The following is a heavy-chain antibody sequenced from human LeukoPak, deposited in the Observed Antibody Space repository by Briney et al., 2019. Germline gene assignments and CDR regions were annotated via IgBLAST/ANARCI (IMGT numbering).Heavy chain of an antibody. Sequence: SETLSLTCTVSGGSISSYYWGWIRQPPGKGLGWIGEINHSGSTNYNPSLKSRVTISVDTSKNQFSLKLSSVTAADTAVYYCARRPYSSSSGGGYWGQGTLVTVSS. J-gene: IGHJ4*02. CDR2: INHSGST. D-gene: IGHD6-6*01. CDR3: ARRPYSSSSGGGY. CDR1: GGSISSYY. V-gene: IGHV4-34*01.